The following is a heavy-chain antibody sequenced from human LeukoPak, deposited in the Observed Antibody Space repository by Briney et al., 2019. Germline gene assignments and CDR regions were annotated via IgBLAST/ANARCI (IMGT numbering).Heavy chain of an antibody. D-gene: IGHD3-3*01. V-gene: IGHV1-18*01. CDR2: ISAYNGNT. Sequence: GASVKVSCKASGYTFTSYGISWVRQAPGQGLEWMGWISAYNGNTNYAQKLQGRVTMTTDTSTSTAYMELRSLRSDDTAVYYCAREREGSFWSGYSPFDYWGQGTLVTVSS. J-gene: IGHJ4*02. CDR3: AREREGSFWSGYSPFDY. CDR1: GYTFTSYG.